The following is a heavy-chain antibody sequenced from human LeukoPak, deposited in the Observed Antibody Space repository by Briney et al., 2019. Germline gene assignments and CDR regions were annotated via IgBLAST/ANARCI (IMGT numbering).Heavy chain of an antibody. V-gene: IGHV3-7*03. Sequence: GGSLRLSCAASGFTFRSLWMGWLRQAPGKGQEWVANIRPDGSGTYYVDSVKDRFTISRDNTKNSLYLQMNSLGAEDTALYYCAKDREQWLDHFDYWGQGTLVTVSS. CDR2: IRPDGSGT. CDR1: GFTFRSLW. J-gene: IGHJ4*02. D-gene: IGHD6-19*01. CDR3: AKDREQWLDHFDY.